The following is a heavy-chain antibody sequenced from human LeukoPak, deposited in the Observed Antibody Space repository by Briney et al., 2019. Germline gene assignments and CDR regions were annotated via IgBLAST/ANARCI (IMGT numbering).Heavy chain of an antibody. CDR3: ARVSGRLERQSDLDY. CDR2: ISGDSTYI. CDR1: GFTFATYW. V-gene: IGHV3-21*01. D-gene: IGHD1-1*01. Sequence: PGGSLRLSCEASGFTFATYWMHWVRQAPGKGLEWVSSISGDSTYIYNAGSVKGRFTISRDNAQASLYLQMISLRADDTAVYYCARVSGRLERQSDLDYWGQGTLVIVSS. J-gene: IGHJ4*02.